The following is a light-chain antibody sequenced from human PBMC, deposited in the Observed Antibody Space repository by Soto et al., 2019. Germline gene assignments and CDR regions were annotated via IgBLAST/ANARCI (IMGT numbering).Light chain of an antibody. CDR3: QQSYSTPVS. Sequence: DIQMTQSPSSLSASVGDRVTITCRASQSISSYLNWYQQKPGKAPKLLIYAASSLQSGVPSRFSGSGSGTDCTLTISSLQPEDFATYYCQQSYSTPVSVGHGTKVDIK. J-gene: IGKJ3*01. CDR2: AAS. CDR1: QSISSY. V-gene: IGKV1-39*01.